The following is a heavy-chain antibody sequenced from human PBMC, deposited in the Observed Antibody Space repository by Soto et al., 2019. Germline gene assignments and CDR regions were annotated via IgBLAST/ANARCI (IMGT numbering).Heavy chain of an antibody. V-gene: IGHV3-23*01. CDR3: TQDGGSRDWLTVN. CDR1: GFTFTSYA. Sequence: EVQLLESGGDLVQPGGSLRLSCAASGFTFTSYAMSWIRQAPGKGLEWVSAITGGVDNTYYADSVKGRFTISRDNSKNTLYLQMNSLSAEDTAFYYCTQDGGSRDWLTVNWGQGTLVTVSS. D-gene: IGHD3-9*01. CDR2: ITGGVDNT. J-gene: IGHJ4*02.